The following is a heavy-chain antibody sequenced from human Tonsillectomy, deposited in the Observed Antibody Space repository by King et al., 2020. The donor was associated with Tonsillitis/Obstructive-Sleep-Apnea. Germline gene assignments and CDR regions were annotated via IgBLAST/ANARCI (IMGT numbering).Heavy chain of an antibody. D-gene: IGHD3-22*01. CDR2: IYYSGST. CDR1: GGSISSYY. Sequence: VQLQESGPGLVKPSETLSLTCTVSGGSISSYYWSWIRPPPGKGLEWIGYIYYSGSTNYNPSLKSRVTISVDTSKNQFSLKLSSVTAADTAVYYCARDDSSGYYFDAFDIWGQGTMVTVSS. CDR3: ARDDSSGYYFDAFDI. J-gene: IGHJ3*02. V-gene: IGHV4-59*01.